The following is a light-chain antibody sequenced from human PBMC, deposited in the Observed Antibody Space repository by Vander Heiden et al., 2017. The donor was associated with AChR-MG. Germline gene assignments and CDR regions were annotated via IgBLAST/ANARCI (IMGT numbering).Light chain of an antibody. V-gene: IGKV3-15*01. CDR3: QQYNNWPLT. Sequence: EVVMTQSPATLSLSPGERATLSCRASQSISNRLAWYHQKPGQAPRLLIDIASTRATGIPARFSGSGSGTEFTLTISSLQSEDFAIYYCQQYNNWPLTFGGGTKVEIK. J-gene: IGKJ4*01. CDR1: QSISNR. CDR2: IAS.